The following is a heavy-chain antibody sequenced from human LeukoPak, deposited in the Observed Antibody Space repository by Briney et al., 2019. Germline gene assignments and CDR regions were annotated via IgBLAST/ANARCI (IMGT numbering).Heavy chain of an antibody. CDR2: IIPIFGTA. V-gene: IGHV1-69*13. J-gene: IGHJ4*02. D-gene: IGHD1-26*01. CDR3: ARDSGSGNNDY. CDR1: GGTFSSYA. Sequence: ASVKVSCKASGGTFSSYAISWVRQAPGQGLEWMGGIIPIFGTANYAQKFQGRVTITADESATTAFMELSSLRSEDAAVYYCARDSGSGNNDYWGQGTLVTVSS.